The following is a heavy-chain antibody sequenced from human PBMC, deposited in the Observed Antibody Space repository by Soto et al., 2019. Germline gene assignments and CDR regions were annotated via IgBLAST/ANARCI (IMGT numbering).Heavy chain of an antibody. D-gene: IGHD4-17*01. CDR2: ISGSGGST. Sequence: EVQLLESGGGLVQPGGSLRLSCAASGSTFSSYAMSWVRQAPGKGLEWVSAISGSGGSTYYADSVKGRFTISRDNSKNTLDLQMNSLRAEDTAVYYCAKDSDYGVYVGGSDYWGQGTLVTVSS. CDR3: AKDSDYGVYVGGSDY. V-gene: IGHV3-23*01. J-gene: IGHJ4*02. CDR1: GSTFSSYA.